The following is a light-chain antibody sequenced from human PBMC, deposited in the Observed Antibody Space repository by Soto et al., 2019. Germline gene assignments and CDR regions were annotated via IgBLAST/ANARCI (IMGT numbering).Light chain of an antibody. Sequence: QSALAQPASVSGSPGQSITISCAGSSRDIGGYDFVSWYQQHPGEVPKLIIFDVSDRPSGVSDRFSGSKSGDTASLTISGLQVEDEADYYCSSFSNSDNPYVFGTGTKVPVL. CDR3: SSFSNSDNPYV. J-gene: IGLJ1*01. CDR1: SRDIGGYDF. V-gene: IGLV2-14*03. CDR2: DVS.